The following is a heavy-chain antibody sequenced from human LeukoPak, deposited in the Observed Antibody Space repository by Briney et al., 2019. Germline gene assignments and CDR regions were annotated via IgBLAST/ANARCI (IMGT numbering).Heavy chain of an antibody. V-gene: IGHV4-39*01. J-gene: IGHJ4*02. CDR1: GGSISSSSHF. Sequence: SETLSLTCSVSGGSISSSSHFWGWIRQPPGKGLEWVGSIYYSGNTYYHPSLKSRFTMSINTSENHFSLKVTSVTAADTAIYYCARHENIVVVASATAFDYWGQGTLVTVSS. CDR2: IYYSGNT. D-gene: IGHD2-15*01. CDR3: ARHENIVVVASATAFDY.